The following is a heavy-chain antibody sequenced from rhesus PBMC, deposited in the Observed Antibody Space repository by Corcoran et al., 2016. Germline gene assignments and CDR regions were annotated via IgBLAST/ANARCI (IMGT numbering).Heavy chain of an antibody. D-gene: IGHD2-21*01. CDR2: NAHYKGNK. J-gene: IGHJ4*01. CDR3: TKAKGLAFDD. Sequence: QVQLVQSGAEIKQPGASVKLSCKASGSTFTSYYMHWVRKDPGQGLEWIGLNAHYKGNKGYAQNCQGRVTITTDTSTSAGYMELSSLRSEDTAVYYCTKAKGLAFDDWGQGVLVTVSS. V-gene: IGHV1-180*01. CDR1: GSTFTSYY.